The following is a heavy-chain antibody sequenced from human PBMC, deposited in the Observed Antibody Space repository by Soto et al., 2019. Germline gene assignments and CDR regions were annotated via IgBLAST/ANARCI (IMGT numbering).Heavy chain of an antibody. Sequence: QVQLQQWGAGLLKPSETLSLTCAVYGGSLSGYYGNWIRQSRGRGLKWIGEINHSGRTNYNPPLKSRVTISIDTSKNQFSLKLSSVTAAETAVYYCARTRNLDVWGEGTTVIVSS. D-gene: IGHD1-1*01. V-gene: IGHV4-34*01. CDR3: ARTRNLDV. CDR2: INHSGRT. CDR1: GGSLSGYY. J-gene: IGHJ6*04.